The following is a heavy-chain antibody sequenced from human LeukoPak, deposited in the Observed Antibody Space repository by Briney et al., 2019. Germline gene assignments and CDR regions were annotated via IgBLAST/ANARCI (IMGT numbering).Heavy chain of an antibody. D-gene: IGHD3-22*01. V-gene: IGHV4-39*07. Sequence: SGTTYYNPSLKSRVTISVDTSKNQFSLKLSSVTAADTAVYYCARSGSYYDSSGYYNWFDPWGQGTLVTVSS. CDR3: ARSGSYYDSSGYYNWFDP. CDR2: SGTT. J-gene: IGHJ5*02.